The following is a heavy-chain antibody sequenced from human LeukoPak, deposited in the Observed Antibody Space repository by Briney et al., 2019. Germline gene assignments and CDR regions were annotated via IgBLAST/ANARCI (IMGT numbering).Heavy chain of an antibody. CDR3: ARDALDCTNGVCYILGFDY. Sequence: ASVKVSCKASGGTFSSYGISWVRQAPGQGLEWMGGIIPILGTAKYAQKFQGRDTITADESTSTAYMELSSLRSEDTAVYYCARDALDCTNGVCYILGFDYWGQGTLVTVSS. V-gene: IGHV1-69*13. CDR1: GGTFSSYG. CDR2: IIPILGTA. J-gene: IGHJ4*02. D-gene: IGHD2-8*01.